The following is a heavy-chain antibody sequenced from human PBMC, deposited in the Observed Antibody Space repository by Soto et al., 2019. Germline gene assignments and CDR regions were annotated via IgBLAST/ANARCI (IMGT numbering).Heavy chain of an antibody. CDR1: GFTFDDYA. Sequence: GGSLRLSCAASGFTFDDYAMHWVRQAPGKGLEWVSGISWNSGSIGYADSVKGRFTISRDNAKNSLYLQMNSLRAEDTALYYCAKDMHDYGDAFDIWGQGTMVTVSS. CDR2: ISWNSGSI. CDR3: AKDMHDYGDAFDI. D-gene: IGHD4-17*01. J-gene: IGHJ3*02. V-gene: IGHV3-9*01.